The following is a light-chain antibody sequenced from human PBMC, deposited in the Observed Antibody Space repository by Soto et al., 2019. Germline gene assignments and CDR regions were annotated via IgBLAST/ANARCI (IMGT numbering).Light chain of an antibody. CDR2: DAS. V-gene: IGKV1-33*01. Sequence: DIQMTQSPSSLSASVGDRVTITCQASQDISNYLNWYQQKPGKAPKLLIYDASNLETGVPSRFSGSGSGTDFTLTISSLQSEDFGVYFCQQYDNWPLTFGGGTKVDIK. CDR3: QQYDNWPLT. CDR1: QDISNY. J-gene: IGKJ4*01.